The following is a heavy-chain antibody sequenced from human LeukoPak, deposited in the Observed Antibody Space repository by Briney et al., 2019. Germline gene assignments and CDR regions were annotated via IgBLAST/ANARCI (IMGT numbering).Heavy chain of an antibody. D-gene: IGHD6-19*01. Sequence: ASCGFTFGSYVAEWVRQAPRKGLGWVAVISYDGSNKYYADSVKGRFTISRDKSKNPLYLQMNSLRAEDTAVYYCARGKGSGWLVDWGQGTLVTVSS. CDR2: ISYDGSNK. CDR3: ARGKGSGWLVD. J-gene: IGHJ4*02. CDR1: GFTFGSYV. V-gene: IGHV3-30*04.